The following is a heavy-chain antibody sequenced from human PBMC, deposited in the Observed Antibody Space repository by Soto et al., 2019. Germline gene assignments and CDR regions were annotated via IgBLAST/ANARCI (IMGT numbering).Heavy chain of an antibody. J-gene: IGHJ5*02. CDR2: IYYSGST. CDR3: ARSPDCSSTSCYDVWFDP. V-gene: IGHV4-59*01. CDR1: GGSISSYY. D-gene: IGHD2-2*01. Sequence: QVQLQESGPGLVKPSETLSLTCTVSGGSISSYYWSWIRQPPGKGLEWIGYIYYSGSTNYNPSLTRRVTISVDTSKNQFSLKLSSVTAADTAVYYCARSPDCSSTSCYDVWFDPWGQGTLVTVSS.